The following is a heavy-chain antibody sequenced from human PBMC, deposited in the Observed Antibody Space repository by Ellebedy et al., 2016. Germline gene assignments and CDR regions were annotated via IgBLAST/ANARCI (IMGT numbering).Heavy chain of an antibody. CDR1: GFSFRTYG. CDR2: ISSTENKA. Sequence: GESLKISCAASGFSFRTYGMHWVRQAPGKGLEWVALISSTENKADYADSVKGRFTISRDNSKDTLYLQMNTLRADDTAVYFCARKNMSAWSFDYWGQGTLVTVSS. J-gene: IGHJ4*02. CDR3: ARKNMSAWSFDY. D-gene: IGHD6-19*01. V-gene: IGHV3-30*03.